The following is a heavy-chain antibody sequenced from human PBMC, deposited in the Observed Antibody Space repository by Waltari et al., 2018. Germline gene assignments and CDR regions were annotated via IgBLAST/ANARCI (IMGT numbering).Heavy chain of an antibody. CDR3: AAREYLGDTIHY. J-gene: IGHJ4*01. CDR2: IPPRTSET. CDR1: GFSFNDYW. Sequence: EVQLVQSGAEVKEPGESLKISCTTSGFSFNDYWIGWVRHMPGKGLEWMGIIPPRTSETQYSPSFQGQVTISADRSIKTAYLQWSSLQASDTAIYYCAAREYLGDTIHYWGQGTLVTVSS. D-gene: IGHD1-26*01. V-gene: IGHV5-51*01.